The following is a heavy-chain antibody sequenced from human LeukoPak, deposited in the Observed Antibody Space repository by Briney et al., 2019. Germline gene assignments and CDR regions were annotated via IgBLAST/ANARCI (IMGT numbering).Heavy chain of an antibody. Sequence: ASVKVSCKASRGTFSSYAISWVRQAPGQGLEWMGGIIPIFGTANYAQKFQGRVTITADESTSTAYMELSSLRSEDTAVYYCARNDAAAFSDYYGMDVWGQGTTVTVSS. CDR1: RGTFSSYA. J-gene: IGHJ6*02. V-gene: IGHV1-69*13. CDR3: ARNDAAAFSDYYGMDV. D-gene: IGHD6-13*01. CDR2: IIPIFGTA.